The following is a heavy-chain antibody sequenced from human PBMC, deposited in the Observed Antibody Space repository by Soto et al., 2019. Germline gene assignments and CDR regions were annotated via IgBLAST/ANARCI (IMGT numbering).Heavy chain of an antibody. D-gene: IGHD3-10*01. CDR1: GFTFSIYA. V-gene: IGHV3-23*01. Sequence: GGSLRLSCAASGFTFSIYAMSWVRQAPGRGLERVSTITGSGGSTYYTDSVKGRFTISRDNSKNTLYLQMNSLRAEDAAAYYCAKDRVSSITMIRAVIVDRWGQGTPVTVSS. J-gene: IGHJ5*02. CDR3: AKDRVSSITMIRAVIVDR. CDR2: ITGSGGST.